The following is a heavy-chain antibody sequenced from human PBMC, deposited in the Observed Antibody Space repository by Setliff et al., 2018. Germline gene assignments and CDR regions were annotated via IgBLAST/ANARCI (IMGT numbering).Heavy chain of an antibody. V-gene: IGHV1-24*01. CDR1: GYRLIEVS. Sequence: ASVKVSCKVSGYRLIEVSMHWVRQAPGKGLEWMGGFDPEDEETIYAQEFQGRVTMTEDTSTDTAYMELSSLRSEDTAVYYCARDSRGLVPAAIEGSYYYYGMDVWGQGTTVTVSS. D-gene: IGHD2-2*02. CDR3: ARDSRGLVPAAIEGSYYYYGMDV. CDR2: FDPEDEET. J-gene: IGHJ6*02.